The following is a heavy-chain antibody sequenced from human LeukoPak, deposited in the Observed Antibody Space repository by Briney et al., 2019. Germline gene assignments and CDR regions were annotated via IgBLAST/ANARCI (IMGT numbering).Heavy chain of an antibody. CDR2: IYYSGST. D-gene: IGHD2-2*01. V-gene: IGHV4-59*01. J-gene: IGHJ6*02. CDR1: GGSISSYY. CDR3: ARSRGGSTKHYYYYYGMDV. Sequence: SETLSLTCTVSGGSISSYYWSWIRQPPGKGLEWIGYIYYSGSTNYNPSLKSRVTISVDTSKNQFSLKLSSVTAADTAVYYCARSRGGSTKHYYYYYGMDVWGQGTTVTVSS.